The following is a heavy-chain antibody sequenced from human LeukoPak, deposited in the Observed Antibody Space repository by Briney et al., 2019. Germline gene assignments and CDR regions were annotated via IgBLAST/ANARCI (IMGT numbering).Heavy chain of an antibody. CDR3: ARDDLTIFGVVRGAY. Sequence: GGSLRLSCAASGFTVSGTYMSWVRQAPGKGLEWVSVIYSAGDTFSADSVKGRFTISRDNAKNSLYLQMNSLRAEDTAVYYCARDDLTIFGVVRGAYWGQGTLVTVSS. V-gene: IGHV3-53*01. CDR1: GFTVSGTY. J-gene: IGHJ4*02. D-gene: IGHD3-3*01. CDR2: IYSAGDT.